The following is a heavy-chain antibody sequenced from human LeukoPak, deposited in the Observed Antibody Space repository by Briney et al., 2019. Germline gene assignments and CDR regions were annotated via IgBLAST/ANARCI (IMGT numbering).Heavy chain of an antibody. D-gene: IGHD3-16*02. CDR1: GFTFSSYW. Sequence: GGSLRLSCAASGFTFSSYWMHWVRQAPGKGLVWVSRINTDGSSTRYADSVKGRFTISRDNAKNTLYLQMNSLRAEDTAVYYCARGHLGELSPHDYRGQGTLVTVSS. CDR2: INTDGSST. V-gene: IGHV3-74*01. J-gene: IGHJ4*02. CDR3: ARGHLGELSPHDY.